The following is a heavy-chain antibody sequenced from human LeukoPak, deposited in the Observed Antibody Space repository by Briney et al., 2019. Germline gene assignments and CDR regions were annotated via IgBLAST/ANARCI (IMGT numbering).Heavy chain of an antibody. J-gene: IGHJ3*02. D-gene: IGHD6-13*01. CDR2: ISYDGSNK. V-gene: IGHV3-30-3*01. Sequence: PGGSLRLSCAASGFTFSSYAMSWVRQAPGKGLEWVAVISYDGSNKYYADSVKGRFTISRDNSKNTLYLQMNSLRAEDTAVYYCARDPSSSWYFAFDIWGQGTMVTVSS. CDR1: GFTFSSYA. CDR3: ARDPSSSWYFAFDI.